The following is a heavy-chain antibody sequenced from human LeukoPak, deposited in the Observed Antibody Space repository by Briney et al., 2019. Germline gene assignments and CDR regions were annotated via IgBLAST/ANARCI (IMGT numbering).Heavy chain of an antibody. CDR2: INHSGST. CDR1: GGSFSGYY. CDR3: ARGRSQLVPNDY. J-gene: IGHJ4*02. Sequence: SETLSLTCAVYGGSFSGYYWSWIRQPPGKGLEWIEEINHSGSTNYNPSLKSRVTISVDTSKNQFSLKLSSVTAADTAVYYCARGRSQLVPNDYWGQGTLVTVSS. D-gene: IGHD6-13*01. V-gene: IGHV4-34*01.